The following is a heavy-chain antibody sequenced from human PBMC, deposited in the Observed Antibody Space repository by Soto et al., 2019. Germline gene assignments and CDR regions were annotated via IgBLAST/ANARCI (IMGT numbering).Heavy chain of an antibody. CDR1: GFIFSTYG. V-gene: IGHV3-30*18. Sequence: QVQLVQSGGGVVQPGRSLRLSCVASGFIFSTYGMHWVRQVPGKGLEWVAHISYDGSNEYYADSVKGRFTVSRDNAKNTLALKMNGLKTEDTALYYCTKEYIVGTTWGYFESWGQGALVIVSS. CDR2: ISYDGSNE. CDR3: TKEYIVGTTWGYFES. D-gene: IGHD1-1*01. J-gene: IGHJ4*02.